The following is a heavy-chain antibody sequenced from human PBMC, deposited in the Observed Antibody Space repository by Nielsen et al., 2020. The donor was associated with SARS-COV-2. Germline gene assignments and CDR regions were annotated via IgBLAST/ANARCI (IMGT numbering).Heavy chain of an antibody. Sequence: GGSLRLSCAASGFTVSSSYMSWVRQAPGKGLEWVSLIYSGGSTYYADSVKGRFTISRDSSKNTLYLQMDSLRAEDTAVYYCARPSSDILTGLDAFDIWGQGTMVTVSS. D-gene: IGHD3-9*01. CDR1: GFTVSSSY. CDR3: ARPSSDILTGLDAFDI. J-gene: IGHJ3*02. V-gene: IGHV3-66*04. CDR2: IYSGGST.